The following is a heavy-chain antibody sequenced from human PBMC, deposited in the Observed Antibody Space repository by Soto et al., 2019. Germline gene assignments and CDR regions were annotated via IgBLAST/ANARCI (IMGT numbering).Heavy chain of an antibody. CDR2: INHSGST. Sequence: SETLSLTCAVYGGSFSGYYWSWIRQPPGKGLEWIGEINHSGSTNYNPSLKSRVTISVDTSKNQFSLKLSSVTAADTAVYYCASGKVPYYYYVMDVWAQGSTVTGSS. CDR3: ASGKVPYYYYVMDV. J-gene: IGHJ6*02. CDR1: GGSFSGYY. V-gene: IGHV4-34*01.